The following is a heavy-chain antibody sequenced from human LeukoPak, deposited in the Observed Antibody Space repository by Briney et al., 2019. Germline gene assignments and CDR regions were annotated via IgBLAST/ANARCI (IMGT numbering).Heavy chain of an antibody. J-gene: IGHJ4*02. D-gene: IGHD2-15*01. CDR2: IYYNGRT. Sequence: SETLSLTCTVSGDSINNNNYYWGWIRQPPGKGLEWIGNIYYNGRTYYSPSLKSRGTMSVDTSNNQFSLKLSSVTAADTAVYYCARHECGGSCYPEDYWGQGTLVTVSS. CDR3: ARHECGGSCYPEDY. CDR1: GDSINNNNYY. V-gene: IGHV4-39*01.